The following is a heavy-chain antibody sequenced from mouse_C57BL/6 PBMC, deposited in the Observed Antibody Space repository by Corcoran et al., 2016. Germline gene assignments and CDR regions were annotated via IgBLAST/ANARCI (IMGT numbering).Heavy chain of an antibody. D-gene: IGHD1-1*01. CDR2: IYWDDDK. J-gene: IGHJ4*01. CDR1: GFSLSTSGMG. CDR3: ARSPVATGAMDY. V-gene: IGHV8-12*01. Sequence: QVTLKESGPGILQSSQTVSLTCSFSGFSLSTSGMGVSWIRQPSGKGLEWLAHIYWDDDKRYNPSLKSRLTIAKDTSRNHVFLKITSVDTADTATYYCARSPVATGAMDYWGQGTSVTVSP.